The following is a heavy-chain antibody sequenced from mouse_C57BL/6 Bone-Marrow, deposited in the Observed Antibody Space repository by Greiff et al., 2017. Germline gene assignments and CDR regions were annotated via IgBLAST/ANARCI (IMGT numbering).Heavy chain of an antibody. Sequence: QVQLQQPGAELVRPGSSVKLSCKASGYTFTSYWMDWVKQRPGQGLEWIGNIYPSDSETHYNQKFKDKATLNVDKSSSTAYRPRSSLTSEDSAVYYCARIYDGYDYWGQGTTLTVSS. J-gene: IGHJ2*01. CDR3: ARIYDGYDY. CDR2: IYPSDSET. CDR1: GYTFTSYW. V-gene: IGHV1-61*01. D-gene: IGHD2-3*01.